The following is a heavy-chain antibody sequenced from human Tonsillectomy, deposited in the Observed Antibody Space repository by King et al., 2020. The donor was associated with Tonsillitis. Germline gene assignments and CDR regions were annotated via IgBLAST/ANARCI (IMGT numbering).Heavy chain of an antibody. J-gene: IGHJ3*01. CDR3: ARIRGWTPGTFAV. CDR2: IDPSDSYT. D-gene: IGHD3-10*01. Sequence: QLVQSGAEAKKPGEALRISCQGSGYEFSTYWITWVRQVPGRGLQWRGRIDPSDSYTNYSPSFEGHVIISADNSINTAYLQWSSLEASDTAMYYCARIRGWTPGTFAVGGQGTMVTVSS. V-gene: IGHV5-10-1*01. CDR1: GYEFSTYW.